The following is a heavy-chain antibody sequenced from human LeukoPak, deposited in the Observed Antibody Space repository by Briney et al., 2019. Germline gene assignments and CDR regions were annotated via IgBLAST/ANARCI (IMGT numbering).Heavy chain of an antibody. J-gene: IGHJ6*02. CDR2: ISYDGSNK. CDR1: GFTFSSYA. Sequence: GGSLRLSCAASGFTFSSYAMHWVRQAPGKGLEWVAVISYDGSNKYYADPVKGRFTISRDNSKNTLYLQMNSLRAEDTAVYYCARGLVATDYYYYGIDVWGQGTTVTVSS. CDR3: ARGLVATDYYYYGIDV. V-gene: IGHV3-30-3*01. D-gene: IGHD5-12*01.